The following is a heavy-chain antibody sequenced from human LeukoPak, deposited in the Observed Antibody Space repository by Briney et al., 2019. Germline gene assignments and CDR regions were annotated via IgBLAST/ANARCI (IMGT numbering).Heavy chain of an antibody. V-gene: IGHV5-51*01. Sequence: GESLKISCKGSGYTFTSYWIGWVRQMPGKGLEWMGVIYPGDSDTRYSPSFQGQVTISADKSISTAYLQWSSLKASDTAMYYCARQYDFWSGYQYYFDYWGQGTLVTVSS. J-gene: IGHJ4*02. CDR1: GYTFTSYW. CDR3: ARQYDFWSGYQYYFDY. D-gene: IGHD3-3*01. CDR2: IYPGDSDT.